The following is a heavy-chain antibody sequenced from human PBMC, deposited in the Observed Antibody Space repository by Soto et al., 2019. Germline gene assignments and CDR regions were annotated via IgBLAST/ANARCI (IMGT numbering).Heavy chain of an antibody. J-gene: IGHJ6*02. CDR3: AKDQASIFRSGSGMDV. V-gene: IGHV3-30*18. Sequence: GGSLRLSCAASGLTFRNFGMRWVRQAPGKGQEWVAVISYTGNNNYYADSVKGRITISSDNSGNTLYLEMSSLRGEDTADYYCAKDQASIFRSGSGMDVWGQGTTVTVSS. CDR1: GLTFRNFG. CDR2: ISYTGNNN. D-gene: IGHD3-3*01.